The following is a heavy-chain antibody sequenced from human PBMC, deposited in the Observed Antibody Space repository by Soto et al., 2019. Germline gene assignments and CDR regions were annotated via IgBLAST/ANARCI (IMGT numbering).Heavy chain of an antibody. V-gene: IGHV4-30-4*01. CDR3: ARGRYCLTGRCFPNWFDS. Sequence: TLSLTCSVSGDSISSVDYFWAWIRQPPGQALEYIGYIYKSATTYYNPSFESRVAISLDTSKSQFSLNVTSVTAADTAVYFCARGRYCLTGRCFPNWFDSWGQGTPVNV. D-gene: IGHD2-15*01. CDR2: IYKSATT. CDR1: GDSISSVDYF. J-gene: IGHJ5*01.